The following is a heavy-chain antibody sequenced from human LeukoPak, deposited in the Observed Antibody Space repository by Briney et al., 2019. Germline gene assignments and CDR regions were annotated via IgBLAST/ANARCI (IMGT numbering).Heavy chain of an antibody. V-gene: IGHV1-2*06. J-gene: IGHJ4*02. D-gene: IGHD6-19*01. CDR2: INPNSGGT. CDR1: GYTFTGYY. Sequence: ASVKVSCKASGYTFTGYYMHWVRQAPGQGLEWMGRINPNSGGTNYAQKFQGRVTMNRDTSISTAYMELSRLRSDDTAVYYCARVSSGWYEEFDYWGQGTLVTVSS. CDR3: ARVSSGWYEEFDY.